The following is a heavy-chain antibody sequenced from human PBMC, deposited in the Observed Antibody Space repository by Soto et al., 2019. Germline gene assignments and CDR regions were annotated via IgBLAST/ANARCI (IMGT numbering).Heavy chain of an antibody. J-gene: IGHJ6*02. V-gene: IGHV1-3*01. CDR2: INAGNGDT. Sequence: QVQLVQSGAEVKKPGAPVKVSCKASGYIFSYYAIHWVRQAPGQRLEWMGWINAGNGDTKYSQKFQGRVTITRDTSASTDYMELSSLRSEDTAVYYCARAPRSPGYYYYRMDVRGQGTMVTVSS. CDR3: ARAPRSPGYYYYRMDV. CDR1: GYIFSYYA.